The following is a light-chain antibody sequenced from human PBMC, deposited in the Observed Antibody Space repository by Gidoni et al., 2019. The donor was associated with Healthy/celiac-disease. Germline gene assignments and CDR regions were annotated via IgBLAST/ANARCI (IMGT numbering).Light chain of an antibody. Sequence: SVLPQPPSVSDAPGQRVTISCTGSSSNIGAGYDVHWYQQLPGTAPKLPIYGNSHRPSGVPDRFSGSKSGTSASLAITGLQAEDEADYYCQAYDSSLRVFGGGTKLTVL. CDR3: QAYDSSLRV. CDR2: GNS. CDR1: SSNIGAGYD. V-gene: IGLV1-40*01. J-gene: IGLJ3*02.